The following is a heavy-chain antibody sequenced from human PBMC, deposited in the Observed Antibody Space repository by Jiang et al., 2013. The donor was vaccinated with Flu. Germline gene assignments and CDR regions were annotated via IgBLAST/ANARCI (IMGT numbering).Heavy chain of an antibody. CDR1: GYTFTGYY. CDR2: INPNSGGT. D-gene: IGHD6-19*01. CDR3: ARVQYSSGRGSYYFDY. V-gene: IGHV1-2*04. J-gene: IGHJ4*02. Sequence: SGAEVKKPGASVKVSCKASGYTFTGYYMHWVRQAPGQGLEWMGWINPNSGGTNYAQKFQGWVTMTRDTSISTAYMELSRLRSDDTAVYYCARVQYSSGRGSYYFDYWGQGTLATVSS.